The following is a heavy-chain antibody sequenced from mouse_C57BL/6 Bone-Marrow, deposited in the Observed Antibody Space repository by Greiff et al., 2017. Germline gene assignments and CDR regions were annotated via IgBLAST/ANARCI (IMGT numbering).Heavy chain of an antibody. CDR1: GYAFTNYL. CDR3: ARGSSGYRWCAY. V-gene: IGHV1-54*01. D-gene: IGHD3-2*02. J-gene: IGHJ3*01. Sequence: VQLQQSGAELVRPGTSVKVSCKASGYAFTNYLIEWVKQRPGQGLEWIGVINPGSGGTNYNEKFKGKATLTADKSSSTAYMQLSSLTSEDSAVYFCARGSSGYRWCAYWGQGTLVTVSA. CDR2: INPGSGGT.